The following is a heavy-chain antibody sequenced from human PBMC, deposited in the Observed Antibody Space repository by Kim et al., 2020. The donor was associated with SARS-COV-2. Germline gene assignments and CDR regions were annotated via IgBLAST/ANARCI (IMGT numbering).Heavy chain of an antibody. D-gene: IGHD6-19*01. Sequence: GGSLRLSCASSGFTFSSYAMSWVRQAPGKGLEWVSAISGSGGSTYYADSVKGRFTISRDNSKNTLYLQMNSLRAEDTAVYYCAQIPGSGWYRQIFDYWGQGTLVTVSS. CDR1: GFTFSSYA. V-gene: IGHV3-23*01. CDR3: AQIPGSGWYRQIFDY. J-gene: IGHJ4*02. CDR2: ISGSGGST.